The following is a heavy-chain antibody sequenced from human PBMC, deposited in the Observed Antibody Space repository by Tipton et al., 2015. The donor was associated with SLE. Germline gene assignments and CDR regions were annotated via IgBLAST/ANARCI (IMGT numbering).Heavy chain of an antibody. J-gene: IGHJ3*02. CDR2: IYISGAT. D-gene: IGHD3-9*01. Sequence: TLSLTCTVSRGSIRKYYLRWFRTSPGKGLEWIGYIYISGATNYHPSLKSRVTMSIDTSKKQFSLRMTSVTAADTAVYFCARDRNILYLSASTGVDAFDIWGQGTTVIVAS. CDR1: RGSIRKYY. V-gene: IGHV4-4*08. CDR3: ARDRNILYLSASTGVDAFDI.